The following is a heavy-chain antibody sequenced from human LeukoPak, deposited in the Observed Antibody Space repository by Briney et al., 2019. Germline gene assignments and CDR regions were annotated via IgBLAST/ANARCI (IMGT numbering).Heavy chain of an antibody. CDR1: GYTFTSYD. D-gene: IGHD5-18*01. V-gene: IGHV1-8*01. J-gene: IGHJ4*02. CDR3: ARGRGYSYGKGEFFDY. CDR2: MNPNSGNT. Sequence: ASVKVSCKASGYTFTSYDINWVRQATGQGLEWMGLMNPNSGNTGYAQKFQGRVTMTRNTSISTAYMELSSLRSEDTAVYYCARGRGYSYGKGEFFDYWGQGTLVTVSS.